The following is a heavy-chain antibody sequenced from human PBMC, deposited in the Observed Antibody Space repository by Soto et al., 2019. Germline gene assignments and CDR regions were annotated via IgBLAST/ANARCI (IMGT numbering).Heavy chain of an antibody. J-gene: IGHJ2*01. CDR1: GFTFDDYA. D-gene: IGHD2-15*01. Sequence: EVQLVESGGGLVQPGRSLRLSCAASGFTFDDYAVHWVRQAPGKGLEWVSGISWNSGSIGYADSVKGRFTISRDNAKNSLYLQMNSLRDEDTALYYCAKGATGYCSGGSCYEDYWYFDLWGRGTLVTVSS. V-gene: IGHV3-9*01. CDR2: ISWNSGSI. CDR3: AKGATGYCSGGSCYEDYWYFDL.